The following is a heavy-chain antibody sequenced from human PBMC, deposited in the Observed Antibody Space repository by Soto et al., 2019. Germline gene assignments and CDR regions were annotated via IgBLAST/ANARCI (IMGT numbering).Heavy chain of an antibody. D-gene: IGHD2-21*02. CDR1: GGSISSGSYY. V-gene: IGHV4-31*01. J-gene: IGHJ4*02. CDR2: IYYTGST. CDR3: ASVPAGTAHFDY. Sequence: PSETLSLTCTVSGGSISSGSYYWSWIRQHPGKGLEWIGYIYYTGSTYYNPSLKSQVTISVDTSKNQFSLKLNSVTAADTAVYYCASVPAGTAHFDYWGQGTLVTVSS.